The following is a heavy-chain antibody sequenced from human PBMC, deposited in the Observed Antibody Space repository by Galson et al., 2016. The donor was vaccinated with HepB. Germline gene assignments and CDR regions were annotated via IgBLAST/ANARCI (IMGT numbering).Heavy chain of an antibody. CDR2: VDLGDGAK. V-gene: IGHV3-7*01. J-gene: IGHJ4*02. CDR3: SRQKESREYGGNSPDY. CDR1: GFTFSSYA. D-gene: IGHD4-23*01. Sequence: SLRLSCAASGFTFSSYAMHWVRQAPGKGLEWVANVDLGDGAKYYVNSVAGRFTISRNNARNSLYLQMNSLRAEDTALYYCSRQKESREYGGNSPDYWGQGTQVIVSS.